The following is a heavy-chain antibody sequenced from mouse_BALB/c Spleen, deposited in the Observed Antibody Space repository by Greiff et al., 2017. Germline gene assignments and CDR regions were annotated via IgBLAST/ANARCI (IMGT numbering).Heavy chain of an antibody. J-gene: IGHJ2*01. CDR3: ARDLSSYGYAFDY. CDR2: IWGDGST. CDR1: GFSLTGYG. D-gene: IGHD2-2*01. Sequence: QVQLQQSGPGLVAPSQSLSITCTVSGFSLTGYGVNWVRQPPGKGLEWLGMIWGDGSTDYNSALKSRLSISKDNSKSQVFLKMNSLQTDDTARYYCARDLSSYGYAFDYWGQGTTLTVSS. V-gene: IGHV2-6-7*01.